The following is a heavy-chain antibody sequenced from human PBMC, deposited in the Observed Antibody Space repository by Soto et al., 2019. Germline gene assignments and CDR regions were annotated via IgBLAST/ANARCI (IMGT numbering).Heavy chain of an antibody. D-gene: IGHD6-13*01. CDR2: IYYSGST. Sequence: SETLSLTCTVSGGSISSSSYYWGWIRQPPGKGLEWIGSIYYSGSTYYNPSLKSRVTISVDTSKNQFSLKLSSVTAADTAVYYCARHHRSSWYDYWGQGTLVTVSS. J-gene: IGHJ4*02. V-gene: IGHV4-39*01. CDR3: ARHHRSSWYDY. CDR1: GGSISSSSYY.